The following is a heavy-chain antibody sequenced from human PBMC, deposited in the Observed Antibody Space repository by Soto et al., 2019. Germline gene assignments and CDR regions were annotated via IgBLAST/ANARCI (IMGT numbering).Heavy chain of an antibody. CDR1: GFTFSSYA. J-gene: IGHJ4*02. CDR3: AREDSSGWCFDY. D-gene: IGHD6-19*01. V-gene: IGHV3-30-3*01. Sequence: QVQLVESGGGVVQPGRSLRLSCAASGFTFSSYAMHWVRQAPGKGLEWVAVISYDGSNKYYADSVKGRFTISRDNSKNTLYLQMNSLRAEDTAVYYCAREDSSGWCFDYWSQGTLVTVSS. CDR2: ISYDGSNK.